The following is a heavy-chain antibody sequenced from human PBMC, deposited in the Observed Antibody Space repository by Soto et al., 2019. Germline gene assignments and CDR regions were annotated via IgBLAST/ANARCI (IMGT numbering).Heavy chain of an antibody. CDR2: ISLYHHST. D-gene: IGHD2-21*02. V-gene: IGHV1-46*01. Sequence: GASVKVSCKTSGYPFTDYFIHWVRQAPGQGLEWMGIISLYHHSTSYAQKFQGRLTVTADTSTTTVYMDLSSLTSEDSAVYWCARELYSCGGDCPYYMDYWSQGTLVTVSS. CDR3: ARELYSCGGDCPYYMDY. CDR1: GYPFTDYF. J-gene: IGHJ4*02.